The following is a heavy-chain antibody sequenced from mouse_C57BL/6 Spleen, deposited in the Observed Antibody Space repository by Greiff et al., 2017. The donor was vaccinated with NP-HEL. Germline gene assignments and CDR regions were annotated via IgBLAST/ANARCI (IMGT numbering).Heavy chain of an antibody. CDR1: GYTFTSYW. Sequence: QVQLQQPGAELVKPGASVKLSCKASGYTFTSYWMHWVKQRPGQGLEWIGMIHPNSGSTNYNEKFKSKATLTVDKSSSTAYMQLSSLTSEDSAVYYCARSSITTEFAYWGQGTLVTVSA. CDR3: ARSSITTEFAY. CDR2: IHPNSGST. J-gene: IGHJ3*01. D-gene: IGHD1-1*01. V-gene: IGHV1-64*01.